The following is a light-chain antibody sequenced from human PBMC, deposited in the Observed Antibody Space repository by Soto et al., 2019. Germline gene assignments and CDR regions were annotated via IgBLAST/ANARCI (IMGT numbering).Light chain of an antibody. CDR1: SSDVGGYNY. V-gene: IGLV2-14*01. CDR2: EVS. Sequence: QSALTQPASVSGSPGQSITISGTGTSSDVGGYNYVSWFQHHPGKAPKLIIYEVSYRPSGVSNRFSGSKSGDTASLTISGLQAEDEADYYCSSFTNTITRYAFGTGTKVTVL. CDR3: SSFTNTITRYA. J-gene: IGLJ1*01.